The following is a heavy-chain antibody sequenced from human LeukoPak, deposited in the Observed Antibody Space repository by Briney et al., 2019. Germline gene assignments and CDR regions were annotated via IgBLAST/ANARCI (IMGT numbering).Heavy chain of an antibody. D-gene: IGHD6-13*01. Sequence: SETLSLTCAVYGGSFSGYYWSWIRQPPGKGLEWIGEINHSGSTNHNPSLKSRVTISVDTSKNQFSLKLSSVTAADTAVYYCARVGSSSPGDYWGQGTLVTVSS. CDR3: ARVGSSSPGDY. J-gene: IGHJ4*02. CDR2: INHSGST. CDR1: GGSFSGYY. V-gene: IGHV4-34*01.